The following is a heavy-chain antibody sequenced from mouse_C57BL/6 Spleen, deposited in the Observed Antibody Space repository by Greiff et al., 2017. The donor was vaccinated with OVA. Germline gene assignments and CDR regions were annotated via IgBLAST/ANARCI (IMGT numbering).Heavy chain of an antibody. CDR3: ARGNDYYYAMDY. V-gene: IGHV1-26*01. CDR2: INPNNGGT. D-gene: IGHD2-4*01. CDR1: GYTFTDYY. Sequence: EVQLQQSGPELVKPGASVKVSCKASGYTFTDYYMNWVKQSHGKSLEWIGDINPNNGGTSYNQKFKGKATLTVDKSSSTAYMELRSLTSEDSAVYYCARGNDYYYAMDYWGQGTSVTVSS. J-gene: IGHJ4*01.